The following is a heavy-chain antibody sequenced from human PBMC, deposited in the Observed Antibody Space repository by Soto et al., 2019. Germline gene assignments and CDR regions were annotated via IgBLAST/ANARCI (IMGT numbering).Heavy chain of an antibody. V-gene: IGHV1-8*02. Sequence: ASVTVASKVSGYTFTSYEINRVRQFTEQGLQWMGWMNPNSGNTGYPQKCQGRATMTRNTSRSRAYVYVSSLRSADTGVYYCARGLRGLMGSVNWGQGALVTVSS. J-gene: IGHJ1*01. CDR1: GYTFTSYE. CDR2: MNPNSGNT. D-gene: IGHD3-10*01. CDR3: ARGLRGLMGSVN.